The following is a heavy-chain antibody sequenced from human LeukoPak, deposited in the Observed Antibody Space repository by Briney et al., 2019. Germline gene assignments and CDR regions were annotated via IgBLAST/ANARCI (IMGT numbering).Heavy chain of an antibody. CDR1: GLTFDDYA. J-gene: IGHJ4*02. Sequence: GRSLRLSCAASGLTFDDYAMHWVRQAPGKGLEWVAVISYDGSNKYYADSVKGRFTISRDNSKNTLYLQMNSLRAEDTAVYYCARLCGAYFGVVIPPDYWGQGTLVTVSS. D-gene: IGHD3-3*01. CDR2: ISYDGSNK. CDR3: ARLCGAYFGVVIPPDY. V-gene: IGHV3-30*04.